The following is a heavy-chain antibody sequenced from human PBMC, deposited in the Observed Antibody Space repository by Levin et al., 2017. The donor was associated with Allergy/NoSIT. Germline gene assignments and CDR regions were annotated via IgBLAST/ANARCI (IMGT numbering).Heavy chain of an antibody. V-gene: IGHV3-30*14. CDR3: ARDLPPYSGSYHFNH. CDR1: GFTFSDYM. Sequence: SGGSLRLSCAASGFTFSDYMMHWVRQAPGKGLEWVAVISDDGDSQYYADSVKGRFTVSRDNSKNTLYLQMSSLRPEDTAVYYCARDLPPYSGSYHFNHWGQGTLVIVSS. CDR2: ISDDGDSQ. D-gene: IGHD1-26*01. J-gene: IGHJ4*02.